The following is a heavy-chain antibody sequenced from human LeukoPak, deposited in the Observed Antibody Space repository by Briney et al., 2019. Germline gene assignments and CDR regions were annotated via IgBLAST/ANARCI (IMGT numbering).Heavy chain of an antibody. CDR1: GFTFSSYE. CDR3: AKAGYYYDSSGYYDRSRYFDL. CDR2: ISSSGSTI. J-gene: IGHJ2*01. Sequence: GGSLRLSCAASGFTFSSYEMNWVRQAPGKGLEWVSYISSSGSTIYYADSVKGRFTISRDNSKNTLYLQMNSLRAEDTAVYYCAKAGYYYDSSGYYDRSRYFDLWGRGTLVTVSS. D-gene: IGHD3-22*01. V-gene: IGHV3-48*03.